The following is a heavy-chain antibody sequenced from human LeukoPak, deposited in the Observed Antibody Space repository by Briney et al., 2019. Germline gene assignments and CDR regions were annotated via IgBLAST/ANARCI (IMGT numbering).Heavy chain of an antibody. CDR3: ARGATVTTGSNWFDP. Sequence: GESLKISCKASGYTFTGYYMHWVRQAPGQGLEWMGWISAYNGNTSYAQKLQGRVTMTTDTSTSTAYMELRSLRSDDTAVYYCARGATVTTGSNWFDPWGQGTLVTVSS. CDR2: ISAYNGNT. V-gene: IGHV1-18*04. D-gene: IGHD4-17*01. CDR1: GYTFTGYY. J-gene: IGHJ5*02.